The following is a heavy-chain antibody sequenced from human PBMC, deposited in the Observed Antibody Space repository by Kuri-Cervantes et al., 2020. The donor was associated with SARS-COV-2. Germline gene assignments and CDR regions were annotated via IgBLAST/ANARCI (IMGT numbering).Heavy chain of an antibody. D-gene: IGHD7-27*01. CDR3: AREEGGELGEAFDY. V-gene: IGHV3-21*01. Sequence: GGSLRLSCAASGVTFSGYSMNWIRQAPGKGLEWVASIDSSSYYIYHAASVKGRLTISRDNAKTTLYLQKNSLKPEDTAVYFCAREEGGELGEAFDYWGQGALVTVSS. CDR2: IDSSSYYI. J-gene: IGHJ4*02. CDR1: GVTFSGYS.